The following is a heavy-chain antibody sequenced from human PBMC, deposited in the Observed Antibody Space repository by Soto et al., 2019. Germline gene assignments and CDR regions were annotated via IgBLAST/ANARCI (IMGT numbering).Heavy chain of an antibody. D-gene: IGHD6-6*01. V-gene: IGHV5-51*01. Sequence: LGESLKISCKGSGYSFTSYWIGWVRQMPGKGLEWMGIIYPGDSDTRYSPSFQGQVTISADKSISTAYLQWSSLKASDTAMYYCARTDSSSSYSYGMDVWGQGTTVTVSS. CDR2: IYPGDSDT. CDR3: ARTDSSSSYSYGMDV. J-gene: IGHJ6*02. CDR1: GYSFTSYW.